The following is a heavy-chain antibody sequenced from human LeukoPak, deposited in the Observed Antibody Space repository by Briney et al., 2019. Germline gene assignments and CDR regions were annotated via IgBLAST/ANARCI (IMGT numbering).Heavy chain of an antibody. CDR1: GYTFTSYG. J-gene: IGHJ4*02. D-gene: IGHD6-13*01. CDR2: ISAYNGNT. CDR3: ARRLSGGYSSSHPEFDY. Sequence: GESLKISCKASGYTFTSYGISWVRQAPGQGLVWMGWISAYNGNTNYAQKLQGRVTMTTDTSTSTAYMELRSLRSDDTAVYYCARRLSGGYSSSHPEFDYWGQGTLVTVSS. V-gene: IGHV1-18*01.